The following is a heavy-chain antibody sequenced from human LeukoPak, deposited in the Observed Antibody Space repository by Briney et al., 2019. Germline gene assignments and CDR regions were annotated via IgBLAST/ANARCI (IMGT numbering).Heavy chain of an antibody. CDR3: ARGPYYYDSSGYLSY. J-gene: IGHJ4*02. D-gene: IGHD3-22*01. CDR2: INPNSGGT. V-gene: IGHV1-2*02. Sequence: ASAKVSCKASGYTFTGYYMHWVRQAPGQGLEWMGWINPNSGGTNYAQKFQGRVTMTRDTSISTAYMELSRLRSDDTAVYYCARGPYYYDSSGYLSYWGQGTLVTVSS. CDR1: GYTFTGYY.